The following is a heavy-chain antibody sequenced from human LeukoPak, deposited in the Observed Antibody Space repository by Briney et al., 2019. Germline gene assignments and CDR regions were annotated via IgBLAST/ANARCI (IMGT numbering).Heavy chain of an antibody. V-gene: IGHV3-21*01. CDR1: GFTFSSYS. J-gene: IGHJ4*02. D-gene: IGHD2-15*01. Sequence: GESLRLSCAASGFTFSSYSMNWVRQAPGKGLEWVSSISSSSSYIYYADSVKGRFTISRDNAKNSLYLQMNSLRAEDTAVYYCARDLFGEDIVVVVSAYWGQGTLVTVSS. CDR3: ARDLFGEDIVVVVSAY. CDR2: ISSSSSYI.